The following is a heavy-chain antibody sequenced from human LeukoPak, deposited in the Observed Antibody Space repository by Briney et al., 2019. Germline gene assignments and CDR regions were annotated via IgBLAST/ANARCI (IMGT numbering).Heavy chain of an antibody. J-gene: IGHJ4*02. Sequence: GGSLRLSCAASGFTFSNYAVNWVRQAPGKGLEWVSAINPTGANTYYADSVKGRFTISRDNSKDTMYLQMSSLRVDDTAVYYCAKHQDSYGDSLFDSWGQGTLVTVS. V-gene: IGHV3-23*01. CDR1: GFTFSNYA. CDR2: INPTGANT. CDR3: AKHQDSYGDSLFDS. D-gene: IGHD4-17*01.